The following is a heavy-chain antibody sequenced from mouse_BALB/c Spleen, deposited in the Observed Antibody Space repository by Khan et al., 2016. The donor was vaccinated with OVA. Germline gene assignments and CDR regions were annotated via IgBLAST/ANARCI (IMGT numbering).Heavy chain of an antibody. V-gene: IGHV1-84*02. Sequence: QVQLKESGPELVKPGASVKISCKASGFTFADYYLNWVKQKPGQGLEWIGWIYPGSGNTKYNEKFMGKATLTVDTSSSTAYMQLSSQASEDTAVYFCARGRCYDNSLFDYWGQGTTLTVSS. D-gene: IGHD1-1*01. J-gene: IGHJ2*01. CDR1: GFTFADYY. CDR2: IYPGSGNT. CDR3: ARGRCYDNSLFDY.